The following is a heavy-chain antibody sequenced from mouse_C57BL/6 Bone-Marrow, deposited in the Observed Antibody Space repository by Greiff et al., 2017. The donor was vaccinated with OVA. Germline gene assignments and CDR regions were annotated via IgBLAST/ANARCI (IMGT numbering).Heavy chain of an antibody. CDR3: TVYYDYDSFAY. V-gene: IGHV14-4*01. CDR2: IDPENGDT. CDR1: GFNIKDDY. Sequence: EVHLVESGAELVRPGASVKLSCTASGFNIKDDYMHWVKQRPEQGLEWIGWIDPENGDTEYASKFQGKATITADPSSNTAYLQLSSLTSEDTAVYYCTVYYDYDSFAYWGQGTLVTVSA. J-gene: IGHJ3*01. D-gene: IGHD2-4*01.